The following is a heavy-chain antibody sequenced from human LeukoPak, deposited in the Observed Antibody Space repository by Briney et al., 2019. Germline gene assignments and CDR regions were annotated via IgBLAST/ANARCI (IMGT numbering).Heavy chain of an antibody. CDR2: IYYSGST. CDR1: GGSINHYY. CDR3: ARHASLDL. J-gene: IGHJ2*01. V-gene: IGHV4-59*08. Sequence: SETLSLTCTVSGGSINHYYWSWIRQPPGKGQEWIGYIYYSGSTNYNPSLKSRVTISVDTSKNQISMKLSSVTAADTAVYYCARHASLDLWGRGTLVTVSS.